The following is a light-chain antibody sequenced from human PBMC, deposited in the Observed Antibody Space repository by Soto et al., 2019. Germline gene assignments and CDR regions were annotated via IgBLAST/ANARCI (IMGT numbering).Light chain of an antibody. J-gene: IGKJ2*01. CDR1: QSISSY. CDR3: QQSYSTPMYT. CDR2: AAS. V-gene: IGKV1-39*01. Sequence: DIQMTQSPSSLSASVGDRVTMTCRASQSISSYLNWYQQKPGKAPKLLIYAASSLQSGVPSRFSGSGSGTEFTLTISSLQPEDFATYYCQQSYSTPMYTFGQGTKLEIK.